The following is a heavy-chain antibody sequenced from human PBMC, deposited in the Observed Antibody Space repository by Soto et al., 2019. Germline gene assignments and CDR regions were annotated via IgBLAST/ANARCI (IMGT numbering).Heavy chain of an antibody. D-gene: IGHD3-3*01. J-gene: IGHJ6*02. CDR2: INHSGST. CDR3: ARGEWLLSDVWGYYYYYGMDV. Sequence: PSETLSLTCAVYGGSFSGYYWSWIRQPPGKGLEWIGEINHSGSTNYNPSLKSRVTISVDTSKNQFSLKLSSVTAADTAVYYCARGEWLLSDVWGYYYYYGMDVWGQGTTVTVYS. CDR1: GGSFSGYY. V-gene: IGHV4-34*01.